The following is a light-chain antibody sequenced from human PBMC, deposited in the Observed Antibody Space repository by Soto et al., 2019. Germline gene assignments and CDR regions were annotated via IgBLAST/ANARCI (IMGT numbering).Light chain of an antibody. CDR2: DVS. V-gene: IGLV2-14*01. CDR1: SSDVGGYIY. CDR3: SSYTSSSTGV. J-gene: IGLJ1*01. Sequence: QSVLTQPASVSGSPGQSITISCTGTSSDVGGYIYVSWYQQHPGKAPKLMIYDVSNRPSGVSNRFSGSKSGNTASLTISGLQAEDEADYYCSSYTSSSTGVFGTGTKVTVL.